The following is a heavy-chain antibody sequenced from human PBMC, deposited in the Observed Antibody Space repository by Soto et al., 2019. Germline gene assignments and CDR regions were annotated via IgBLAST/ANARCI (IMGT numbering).Heavy chain of an antibody. D-gene: IGHD3-10*01. CDR1: GFTFSSYA. CDR3: ARVFGESRDY. Sequence: GGSLRLSCAASGFTFSSYAMHWVRQAPGKGLEWVAVISYDGSNKYYADSVKGRFTISRDNSKNTLYLQMNSLRAEDTAVYYCARVFGESRDYWGQGTLVTVSS. J-gene: IGHJ4*02. CDR2: ISYDGSNK. V-gene: IGHV3-30-3*01.